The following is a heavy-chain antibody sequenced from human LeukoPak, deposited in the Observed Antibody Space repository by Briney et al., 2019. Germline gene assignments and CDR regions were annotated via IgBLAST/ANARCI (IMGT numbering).Heavy chain of an antibody. CDR2: LTGGDGGT. J-gene: IGHJ4*02. CDR1: GFTFSSYA. Sequence: SGGSLRLSCAASGFTFSSYAMSWVRQAPGEGLQWVSTLTGGDGGTYYADSVKGRFTISRDNSKHTVYLEMNSLRAEDTAVYYCARRLLVGTTVRPYFDYWGQGTLVTVSS. CDR3: ARRLLVGTTVRPYFDY. D-gene: IGHD1-26*01. V-gene: IGHV3-23*01.